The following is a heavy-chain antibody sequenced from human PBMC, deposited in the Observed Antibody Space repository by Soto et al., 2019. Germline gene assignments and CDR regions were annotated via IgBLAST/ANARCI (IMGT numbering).Heavy chain of an antibody. CDR3: ARDGQQLAPYAMDV. CDR1: GFIFKHHA. V-gene: IGHV3-33*01. Sequence: QVQLVESGGGVVQPGRSLRLSCAASGFIFKHHAMHWVRQAAVKGLEWVAQIWYDGSHTYYTDSVKGRFTISKDNLKDMVYLQMDSLRAEDTAVYYCARDGQQLAPYAMDVWGQGTTVTVSS. CDR2: IWYDGSHT. D-gene: IGHD1-1*01. J-gene: IGHJ6*02.